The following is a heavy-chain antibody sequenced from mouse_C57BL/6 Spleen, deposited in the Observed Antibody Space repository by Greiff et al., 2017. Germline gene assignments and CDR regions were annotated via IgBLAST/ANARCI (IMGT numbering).Heavy chain of an antibody. CDR3: ARGIYYGNYPFAY. CDR2: IYPGDGDT. J-gene: IGHJ3*01. V-gene: IGHV1-82*01. CDR1: GYAFSSSW. Sequence: QVQLKQSGPELVKPGASVKISCKASGYAFSSSWMNWVKQRPGKGLEWIGRIYPGDGDTNYNGKFKGKATLTADKSSSTAYMQLSSLTSEDSAVYFCARGIYYGNYPFAYWGQGTLVTVSA. D-gene: IGHD2-1*01.